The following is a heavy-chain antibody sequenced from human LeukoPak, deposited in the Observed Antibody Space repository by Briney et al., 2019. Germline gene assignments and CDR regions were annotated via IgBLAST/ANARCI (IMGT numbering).Heavy chain of an antibody. CDR1: GYTFTSYG. D-gene: IGHD6-13*01. J-gene: IGHJ6*02. Sequence: ASVKVSCKASGYTFTSYGISWVRQAPGQGLEWMGWISAYNGNTNYAQKLQGRVTMTTDTSTSTAYMELRSLRSDDTAVYYCARDSYWSQHSSSWYISSYGMDVWGQGTTVTVSS. V-gene: IGHV1-18*01. CDR2: ISAYNGNT. CDR3: ARDSYWSQHSSSWYISSYGMDV.